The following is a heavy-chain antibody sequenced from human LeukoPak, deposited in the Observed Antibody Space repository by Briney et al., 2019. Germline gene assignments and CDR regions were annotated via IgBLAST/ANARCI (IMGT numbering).Heavy chain of an antibody. CDR2: IIPIFATA. Sequence: ASVKVSCKASGYTLTSYDINWVRQAPGQGLEWMGGIIPIFATANYAQKFQGRVTITTDESTSTAYMELSSLRSEDTAVYYCARSLRYFDWLNWGQGTLVTVSS. CDR3: ARSLRYFDWLN. V-gene: IGHV1-69*05. J-gene: IGHJ4*02. CDR1: GYTLTSYD. D-gene: IGHD3-9*01.